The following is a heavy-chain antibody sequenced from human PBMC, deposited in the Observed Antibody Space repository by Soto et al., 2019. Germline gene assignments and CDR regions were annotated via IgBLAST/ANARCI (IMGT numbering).Heavy chain of an antibody. D-gene: IGHD4-17*01. Sequence: GGSLRLSCAASGFTFSSYGMHWVRQAPGKGLEWVAVIWYDGSNKYYADSVKGRFTISRDNSKNTLYLQMNSLRAEDTAVYYCARDRRRGYDYVDYYGAANHYYGMDVWGQGTTVTVSS. CDR1: GFTFSSYG. J-gene: IGHJ6*02. V-gene: IGHV3-33*01. CDR2: IWYDGSNK. CDR3: ARDRRRGYDYVDYYGAANHYYGMDV.